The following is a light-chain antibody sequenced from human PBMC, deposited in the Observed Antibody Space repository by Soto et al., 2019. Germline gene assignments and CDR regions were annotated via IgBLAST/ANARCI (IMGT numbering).Light chain of an antibody. CDR2: AAS. J-gene: IGKJ4*01. CDR1: ENIFKY. Sequence: DIQMIQSPATLSASVGDRITITCRASENIFKYVAWYQQASGSAPNLLIYAASDLESGVPSRFSGSGSGTEFSLPIDNLQPNDSATYYCQHYNTWSIAFGGGTKVDVK. CDR3: QHYNTWSIA. V-gene: IGKV1-5*01.